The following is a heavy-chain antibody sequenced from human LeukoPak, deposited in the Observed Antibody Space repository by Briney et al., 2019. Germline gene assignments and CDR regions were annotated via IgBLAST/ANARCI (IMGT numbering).Heavy chain of an antibody. Sequence: GGSLRLSWAASGFTFSSYAMSWVRQAPGKGLEWVSAISGSGGSTYYADSVKGRFTISRDNSKNTLYLQMNSLRAEDTAVYYCAKDNGGYETFDYWGQGTLVTVSS. V-gene: IGHV3-23*01. CDR2: ISGSGGST. CDR3: AKDNGGYETFDY. D-gene: IGHD5-12*01. J-gene: IGHJ4*02. CDR1: GFTFSSYA.